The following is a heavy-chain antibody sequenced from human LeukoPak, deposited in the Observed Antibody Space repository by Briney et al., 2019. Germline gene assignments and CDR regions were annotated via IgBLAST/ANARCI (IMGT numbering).Heavy chain of an antibody. CDR2: IKQDGSEK. Sequence: TGGSLRLSCAASGFTFSSYWMSWVRQAPGKGLEWVANIKQDGSEKYYVDSVKGRFTISRDNAKNSLYLQMNSLRAEDTAVYYCARGARSRITMVRGAALEGDDAFDIWGQGTMVTVSS. CDR1: GFTFSSYW. CDR3: ARGARSRITMVRGAALEGDDAFDI. J-gene: IGHJ3*02. D-gene: IGHD3-10*01. V-gene: IGHV3-7*01.